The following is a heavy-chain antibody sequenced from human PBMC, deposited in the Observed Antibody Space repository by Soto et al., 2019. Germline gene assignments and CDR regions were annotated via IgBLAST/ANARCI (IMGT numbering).Heavy chain of an antibody. CDR2: IYYSGST. J-gene: IGHJ3*02. Sequence: SETLSLTCTVSGGSISSYYWSWIRQPPGKGLEWIGYIYYSGSTNYNPSLKSRVTISVDTSKNQFSLKLSSVTAADTAVYYCGRGGDGYSSNRDAFDIWGQGTMVTVSS. V-gene: IGHV4-59*01. D-gene: IGHD5-18*01. CDR1: GGSISSYY. CDR3: GRGGDGYSSNRDAFDI.